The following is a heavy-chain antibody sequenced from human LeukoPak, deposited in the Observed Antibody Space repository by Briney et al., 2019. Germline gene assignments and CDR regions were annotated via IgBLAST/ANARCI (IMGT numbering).Heavy chain of an antibody. CDR2: IYYSGST. J-gene: IGHJ5*02. Sequence: PSQTLSLTCTVSGGSISSGGYYWSWIRQHPGKGLEWIGYIYYSGSTYYNPSLKSRVTISVDTSKNQFPLKLSSVTAADTAVYYCASGYGDYVGWFDPWGQGTLVTVSS. V-gene: IGHV4-31*03. CDR3: ASGYGDYVGWFDP. D-gene: IGHD4-17*01. CDR1: GGSISSGGYY.